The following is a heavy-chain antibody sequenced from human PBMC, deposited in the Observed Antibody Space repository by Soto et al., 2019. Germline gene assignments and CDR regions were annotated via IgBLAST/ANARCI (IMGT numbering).Heavy chain of an antibody. CDR2: IYSGGYT. J-gene: IGHJ4*02. D-gene: IGHD2-2*01. CDR1: GFTVSNNY. CDR3: GNQRGGGGY. V-gene: IGHV3-53*01. Sequence: EVQLVESGGGLIQPGGSLRLSCAVSGFTVSNNYMSWVRQAPGKGLEGVSVIYSGGYTAYGDSVKGRFTISRDNSKNTLNPKKKAVGADARAVFSGGNQRGGGGYWGQGTLVTVSS.